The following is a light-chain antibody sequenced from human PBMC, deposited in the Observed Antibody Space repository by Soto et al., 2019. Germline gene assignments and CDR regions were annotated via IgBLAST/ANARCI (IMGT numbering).Light chain of an antibody. Sequence: IQITQCPSTLSVSVGDRVTITFQASQDISNYLNWYQQKPGKAPKLLIYDASNLETGVPSRFSGSGSGTDFTFTISSLQPEDIATYYCQQYDNLPLTFGGGTKVDIK. CDR2: DAS. CDR3: QQYDNLPLT. J-gene: IGKJ4*01. V-gene: IGKV1-33*01. CDR1: QDISNY.